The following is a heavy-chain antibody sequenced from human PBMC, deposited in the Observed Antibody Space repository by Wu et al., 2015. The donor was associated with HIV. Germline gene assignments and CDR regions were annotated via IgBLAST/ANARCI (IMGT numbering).Heavy chain of an antibody. V-gene: IGHV1-8*01. D-gene: IGHD3-3*01. CDR1: GYTFTSYD. CDR2: INPNSGKS. CDR3: ARNNDFWSGYRWFDP. J-gene: IGHJ5*02. Sequence: QVQLVQSGAEVKKPGASVKVSCKASGYTFTSYDMHWVRQASGQGLEWMGWINPNSGKSYYAERFQGRVTMTRDTSTSTAYMELSSLRSDDTAVYYCARNNDFWSGYRWFDPWGQGTLVTVSS.